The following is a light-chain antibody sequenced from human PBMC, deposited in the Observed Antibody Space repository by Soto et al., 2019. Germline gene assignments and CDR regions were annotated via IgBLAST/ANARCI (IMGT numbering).Light chain of an antibody. CDR1: QRITTY. V-gene: IGKV1-39*01. Sequence: IQMTQSPSSLSASVGDRVTITCRASQRITTYLNWYQQKPGEAPKLLISTSGTLQRGVPSRFSGSGSGTDFTLTITALRPEHFATYICQQTYSTPYTFGQGTKLEIK. CDR3: QQTYSTPYT. CDR2: TSG. J-gene: IGKJ2*01.